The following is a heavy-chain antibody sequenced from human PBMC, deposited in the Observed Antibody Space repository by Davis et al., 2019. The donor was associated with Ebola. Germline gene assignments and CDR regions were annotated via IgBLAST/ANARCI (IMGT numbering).Heavy chain of an antibody. CDR2: ISSSGSTI. D-gene: IGHD3-3*01. J-gene: IGHJ6*03. V-gene: IGHV3-11*04. CDR3: ARDGVIIPNYYYYYYMDV. Sequence: GESLKISCAASGFTFSDYYMSWIRQAPGKGLEWVSYISSSGSTIYYADSVKGRFTISRDNAKNSLYLQMNSLRAEDTAVYYCARDGVIIPNYYYYYYMDVWGKGTTVTVSS. CDR1: GFTFSDYY.